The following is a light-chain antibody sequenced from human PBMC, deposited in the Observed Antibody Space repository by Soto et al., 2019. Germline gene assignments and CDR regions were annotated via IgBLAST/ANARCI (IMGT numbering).Light chain of an antibody. V-gene: IGKV2-28*01. CDR1: QSLLHSNGYNY. J-gene: IGKJ3*01. CDR3: MQALQTPQFT. Sequence: DIVMTQSPLSLPVTPGEPASISCRSSQSLLHSNGYNYLDWYLQKPGQSPQLLIYLGSNRASGVPDRFSGSGSGTDFTLKISRVEAEDVGVYYCMQALQTPQFTFGRGTKVDIK. CDR2: LGS.